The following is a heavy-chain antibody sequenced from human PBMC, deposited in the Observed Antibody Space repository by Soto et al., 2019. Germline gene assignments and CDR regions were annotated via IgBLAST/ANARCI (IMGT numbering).Heavy chain of an antibody. CDR2: IYHTGST. CDR3: AGQPTAGSYYDLGSYYYYYAMDV. J-gene: IGHJ6*02. D-gene: IGHD3-10*01. V-gene: IGHV4-30-4*01. Sequence: SETLSLTCTVSGGSISSGDYYWSWIRQPPGKGLEWIGYIYHTGSTYYNPSLKSRITISADTSKNQFSLKLSSVTAADTAVYYCAGQPTAGSYYDLGSYYYYYAMDVWGQGTTVTVSS. CDR1: GGSISSGDYY.